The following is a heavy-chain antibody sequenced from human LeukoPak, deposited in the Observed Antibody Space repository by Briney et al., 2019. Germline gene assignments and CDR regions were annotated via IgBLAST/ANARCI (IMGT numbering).Heavy chain of an antibody. CDR1: GYSFTSYG. CDR2: ISAYKGNT. Sequence: GASVNVSCKASGYSFTSYGISWVRQAAGQGLGWMGWISAYKGNTNYAQKLQGRVTMTTDTTTSTAYMELRSLRSDDAAVYYCARSLSPSYDYVWGSYRYPAFDIWGQGTMVTVSS. D-gene: IGHD3-16*02. V-gene: IGHV1-18*04. J-gene: IGHJ3*02. CDR3: ARSLSPSYDYVWGSYRYPAFDI.